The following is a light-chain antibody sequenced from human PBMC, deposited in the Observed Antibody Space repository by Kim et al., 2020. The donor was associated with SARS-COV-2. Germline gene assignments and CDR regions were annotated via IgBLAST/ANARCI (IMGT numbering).Light chain of an antibody. V-gene: IGLV10-54*04. Sequence: RQTATLTCTGNSNNVGDQGAAWLQQLQGHPPNLLSYRKNNRPSGILEKFSASRSGNTASLTITGLLPEDEADYYCSAWDSSLSAWVFGGGTQLTVL. CDR2: RKN. CDR1: SNNVGDQG. CDR3: SAWDSSLSAWV. J-gene: IGLJ3*02.